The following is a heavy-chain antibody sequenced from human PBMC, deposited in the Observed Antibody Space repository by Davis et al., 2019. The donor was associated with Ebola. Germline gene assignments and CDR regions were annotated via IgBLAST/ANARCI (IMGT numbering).Heavy chain of an antibody. D-gene: IGHD3-3*01. CDR3: ARDSAIFGVVIGWDY. V-gene: IGHV3-7*01. CDR1: GFTFSSYW. J-gene: IGHJ4*02. Sequence: PGGSLRLSCAASGFTFSSYWMSWVRQAPGKGLEWVANIKQDGSEKYYVDSVKGRFTISRDNAKNSLYLQMNSLRDEDTAVYYCARDSAIFGVVIGWDYWGQGTLVTVSS. CDR2: IKQDGSEK.